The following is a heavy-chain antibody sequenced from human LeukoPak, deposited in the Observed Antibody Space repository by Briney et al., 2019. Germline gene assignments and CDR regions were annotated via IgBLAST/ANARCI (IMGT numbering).Heavy chain of an antibody. V-gene: IGHV4-39*01. CDR1: GGSISSSSRY. CDR2: AYFGGST. CDR3: ERHGGGSYLDHFDY. J-gene: IGHJ4*02. D-gene: IGHD1-26*01. Sequence: PSETLSLTCTVSGGSISSSSRYWGWIRQPPGKGLECIGSAYFGGSTNYNPSLKSRVTISVDTSKNQFSLKLSSVTAADTAVYYCERHGGGSYLDHFDYWGQGTLVTVSS.